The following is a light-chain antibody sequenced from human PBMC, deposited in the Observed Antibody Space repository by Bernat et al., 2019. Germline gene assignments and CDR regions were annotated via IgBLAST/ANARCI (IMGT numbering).Light chain of an antibody. CDR2: AAS. CDR3: QQYGDSPPWT. J-gene: IGKJ1*01. V-gene: IGKV3-20*01. Sequence: EIVLTQSPGTLSLSPGERATISCRASQSLTSGSLAWYQQKPGQAPRLLIYAASSRVTGIPDKFSGSGSGTDFTLSISRLEPEDFVVYYCQQYGDSPPWTFGQGTKVEIK. CDR1: QSLTSGS.